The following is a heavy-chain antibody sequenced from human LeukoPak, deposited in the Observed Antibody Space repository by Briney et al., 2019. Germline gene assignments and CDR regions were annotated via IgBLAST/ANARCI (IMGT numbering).Heavy chain of an antibody. CDR1: GYRFSYYY. V-gene: IGHV1-2*02. Sequence: ASVTVSCKASGYRFSYYYMHWVRQTPGQGLEWVGWVNSNSGGTHCAQKFEGRVTMTRDTSISTAYMELSRLKSDDTALYYRARGYCSGGSCYHFDSWGQGTLVTVSS. J-gene: IGHJ4*02. D-gene: IGHD2-15*01. CDR2: VNSNSGGT. CDR3: ARGYCSGGSCYHFDS.